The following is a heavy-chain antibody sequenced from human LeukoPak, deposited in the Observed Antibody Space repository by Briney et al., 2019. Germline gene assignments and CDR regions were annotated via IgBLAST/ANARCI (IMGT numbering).Heavy chain of an antibody. V-gene: IGHV1-18*01. Sequence: ASVKVSCKASGYTFTSYGISWVRQAPGQGLEWIGWISAYNGNTNYAQKLQGRVTMTTDTSTSTAYMELRSLRSDDTAVYYCARGGPYGSSSYYFDYWGQGTLVTVSS. CDR1: GYTFTSYG. CDR2: ISAYNGNT. CDR3: ARGGPYGSSSYYFDY. D-gene: IGHD6-6*01. J-gene: IGHJ4*02.